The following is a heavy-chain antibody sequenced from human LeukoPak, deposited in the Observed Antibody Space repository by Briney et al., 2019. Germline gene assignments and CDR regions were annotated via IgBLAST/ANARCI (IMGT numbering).Heavy chain of an antibody. Sequence: SETLSLTCNVSGYSISSGYFWGWVRQAPGKGLERIGSMYQRATVHYNPSHKSRVAISLDTSKHHFSLNLRSMQTSDTAVYYCASGSSGYYRPGEYWGQGTLVTVSS. CDR2: MYQRATV. CDR1: GYSISSGYF. D-gene: IGHD3-22*01. CDR3: ASGSSGYYRPGEY. V-gene: IGHV4-38-2*02. J-gene: IGHJ4*02.